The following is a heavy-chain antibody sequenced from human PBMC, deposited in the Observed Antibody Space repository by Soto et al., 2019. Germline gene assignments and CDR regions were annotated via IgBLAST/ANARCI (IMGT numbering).Heavy chain of an antibody. CDR2: IYYSGST. CDR3: ARGAMGEKWTFRY. Sequence: SETLSLTCTVSGGSISSYYWSWIRQPPGKGLEWIGYIYYSGSTNYNPSLKSRVTISVDTSKNQFSLKLSSVTAADTAVYYCARGAMGEKWTFRYWGRGTLVTVSS. CDR1: GGSISSYY. J-gene: IGHJ4*02. V-gene: IGHV4-59*01. D-gene: IGHD3-16*01.